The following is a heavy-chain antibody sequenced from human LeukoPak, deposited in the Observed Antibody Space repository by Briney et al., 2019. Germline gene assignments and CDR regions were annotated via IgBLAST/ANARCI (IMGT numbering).Heavy chain of an antibody. V-gene: IGHV4-59*08. CDR2: IYSTGST. CDR3: ARRRYYYYSGGPTNWFDP. D-gene: IGHD3-22*01. Sequence: SETLSLTCTVSGGSISSYYWSWIRQPPGKGLEWIGYIYSTGSTNYNPSLKSRVSISADTSKNQFSLKLSSVTAADTAVYYCARRRYYYYSGGPTNWFDPWGQGTLVTVSS. CDR1: GGSISSYY. J-gene: IGHJ5*02.